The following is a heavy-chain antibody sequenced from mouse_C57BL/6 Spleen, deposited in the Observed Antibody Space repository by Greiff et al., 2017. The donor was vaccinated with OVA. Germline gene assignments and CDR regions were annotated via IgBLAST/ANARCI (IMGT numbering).Heavy chain of an antibody. Sequence: EVMLVESGESLVKPGGSLKLSCAASGFTFSSYAMSWVRQTPEKRLEWVAYISSGGDYIYYADTVKGRFTISRDNARNTLYLQMSSLKSEDTAMYYCTRVYDYDYSIDYWGQGTSVTVSS. J-gene: IGHJ4*01. CDR1: GFTFSSYA. D-gene: IGHD2-4*01. CDR3: TRVYDYDYSIDY. CDR2: ISSGGDYI. V-gene: IGHV5-9-1*02.